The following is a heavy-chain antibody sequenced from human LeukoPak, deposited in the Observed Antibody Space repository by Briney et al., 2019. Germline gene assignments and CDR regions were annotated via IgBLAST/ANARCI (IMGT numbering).Heavy chain of an antibody. V-gene: IGHV1-69*13. CDR2: IIPIFGTA. CDR3: ARDGYSSGWTNHYYYYMDV. Sequence: ASVEVSCKASGGTFSSYAISWVRQAPGQGLEWMGGIIPIFGTANYAQKFQGRVTITADESTSTAYMELSSLRSEDTAVYYCARDGYSSGWTNHYYYYMDVWGKGTTVTISS. CDR1: GGTFSSYA. J-gene: IGHJ6*03. D-gene: IGHD6-19*01.